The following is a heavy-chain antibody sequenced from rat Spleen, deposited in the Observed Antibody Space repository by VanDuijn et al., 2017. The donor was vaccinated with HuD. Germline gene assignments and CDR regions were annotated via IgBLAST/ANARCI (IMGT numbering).Heavy chain of an antibody. D-gene: IGHD5-1*01. CDR3: VRSGTGWELRYFDH. CDR1: VYSITSSYR. Sequence: EVQLQESGPGLVKPSQSLSLTCSVTVYSITSSYRWNWIRKFPGNKLEWMGYRNSAGSTNYNPSLKSRISITRDTSKNQFFLQLNSVTTEDTATYYCVRSGTGWELRYFDHWGQGVMVTVSS. CDR2: RNSAGST. J-gene: IGHJ2*01. V-gene: IGHV3-3*01.